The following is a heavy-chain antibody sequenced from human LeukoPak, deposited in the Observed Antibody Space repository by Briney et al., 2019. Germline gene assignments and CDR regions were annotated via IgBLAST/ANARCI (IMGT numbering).Heavy chain of an antibody. D-gene: IGHD3-3*01. CDR3: ARDRVYYDFWSGYWDYYYYMDV. Sequence: ASVKVSCKASGYTFTGYYMHWVRQAPGQGLEWMGWINPNSGGTNYAQKFQGRVTMTRDTSISTAYMELSGLRSDDTAVYYCARDRVYYDFWSGYWDYYYYMDVWGKGTTVTVSS. CDR2: INPNSGGT. J-gene: IGHJ6*03. CDR1: GYTFTGYY. V-gene: IGHV1-2*02.